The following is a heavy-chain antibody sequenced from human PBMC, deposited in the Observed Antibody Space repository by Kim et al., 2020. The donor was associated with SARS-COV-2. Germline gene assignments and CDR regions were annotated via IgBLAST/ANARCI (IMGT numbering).Heavy chain of an antibody. D-gene: IGHD2-15*01. J-gene: IGHJ5*02. Sequence: ADSVQGRFTIARDNAKNSLYLQMNSLRAEDTAVYYCARDPSLKWSATPGAWGQGTLVTVSS. CDR3: ARDPSLKWSATPGA. V-gene: IGHV3-21*01.